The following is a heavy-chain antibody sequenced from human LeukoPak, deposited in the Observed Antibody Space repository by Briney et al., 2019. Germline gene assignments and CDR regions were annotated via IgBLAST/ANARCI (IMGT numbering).Heavy chain of an antibody. CDR2: ISGSGGST. CDR3: AKSYDSSGYYPAYYYYYMDV. D-gene: IGHD3-22*01. Sequence: GGSLRLSCAASGFTFSSYEMNWVRQAPGKGLEWVSAISGSGGSTYYADSVKGRFTISRDNSKNTLYLQMNSLRAEDTAVYYCAKSYDSSGYYPAYYYYYMDVWGKGTTVTVSS. CDR1: GFTFSSYE. J-gene: IGHJ6*03. V-gene: IGHV3-23*01.